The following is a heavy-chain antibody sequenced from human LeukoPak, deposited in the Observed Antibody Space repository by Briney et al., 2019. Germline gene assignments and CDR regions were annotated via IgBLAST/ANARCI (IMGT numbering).Heavy chain of an antibody. CDR3: ARDLGSSWTPYFDY. CDR2: IWYDGSNK. Sequence: PGRSLRLSCAASGFTFSSYGMHWVRQAPGKGLEWMAVIWYDGSNKYYADSVKGRFTISRDNSKNTLYLQMNSLRAEDTAVYYCARDLGSSWTPYFDYWGQGTLVTVSS. J-gene: IGHJ4*02. V-gene: IGHV3-33*01. CDR1: GFTFSSYG. D-gene: IGHD6-13*01.